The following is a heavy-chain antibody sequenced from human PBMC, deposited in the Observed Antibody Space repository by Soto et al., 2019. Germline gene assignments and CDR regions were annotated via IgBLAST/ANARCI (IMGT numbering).Heavy chain of an antibody. Sequence: VPLVESGGGLVQPGGSLRLSCAGSGFSFSRYWMSWVRQAPGKGLQWVANINRDGSEKEYVDSLKGRFTISRDNAENSLYLQMNTLRAEDTAVYYCARAPDGSGSYYYFDYWGQGTLVTVSS. CDR3: ARAPDGSGSYYYFDY. D-gene: IGHD3-22*01. CDR1: GFSFSRYW. CDR2: INRDGSEK. J-gene: IGHJ4*02. V-gene: IGHV3-7*03.